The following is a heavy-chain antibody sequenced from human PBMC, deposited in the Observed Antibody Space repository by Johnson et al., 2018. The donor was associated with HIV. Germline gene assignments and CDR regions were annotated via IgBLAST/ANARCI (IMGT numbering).Heavy chain of an antibody. CDR2: ITADGGAT. Sequence: VQLLEPGGGSLQPGRSLRLSSASSGFTFSPYWMHWVRHAPGKGLVWVSRITADGGATTYADSVKGPFTISRDNSKNTLYLQMNSLRAEDTAVYFCAKEQPYYYDNRHAFDIWGQGTMVTVSS. V-gene: IGHV3-74*01. CDR1: GFTFSPYW. J-gene: IGHJ3*02. D-gene: IGHD3-22*01. CDR3: AKEQPYYYDNRHAFDI.